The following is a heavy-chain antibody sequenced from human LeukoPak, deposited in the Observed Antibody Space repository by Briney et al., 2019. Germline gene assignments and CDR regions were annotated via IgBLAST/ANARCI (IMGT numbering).Heavy chain of an antibody. Sequence: GASVKVSCKASGYTFTSYGISWVRQAPGQGLEWMGWISAYNGNTNYAQELQGRVTMTTDTSTSTAYMELRSLRSDDTAVYYCARIPGYCSSTSCSWVWAIDYWGQGTLVTVSS. CDR2: ISAYNGNT. D-gene: IGHD2-2*01. V-gene: IGHV1-18*01. J-gene: IGHJ4*02. CDR1: GYTFTSYG. CDR3: ARIPGYCSSTSCSWVWAIDY.